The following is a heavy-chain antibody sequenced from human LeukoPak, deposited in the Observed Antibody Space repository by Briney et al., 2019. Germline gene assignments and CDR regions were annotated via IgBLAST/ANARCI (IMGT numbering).Heavy chain of an antibody. CDR3: ARDSSGWAPDY. CDR2: IWYDGSNK. V-gene: IGHV3-33*01. D-gene: IGHD6-19*01. CDR1: GFTFSSYG. Sequence: GGSLRLSCAASGFTFSSYGMHWVRQAPGKGLEWVAVIWYDGSNKYYADSVKGRFTISRDNSKNTLYLQMNSLRAEDTAVYYCARDSSGWAPDYWGQGTLVTVSS. J-gene: IGHJ4*02.